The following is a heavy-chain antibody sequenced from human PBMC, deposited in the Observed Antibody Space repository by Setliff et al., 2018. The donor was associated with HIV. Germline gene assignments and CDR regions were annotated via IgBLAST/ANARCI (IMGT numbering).Heavy chain of an antibody. V-gene: IGHV3-48*02. CDR3: ARVGRIYYFEH. CDR2: INAATVTTT. D-gene: IGHD1-26*01. Sequence: GGSLRLSCAASGFNFKTYSMNWVRQAPGKGLEWIAYINAATVTTTVYYADSVKGRFTVSRDNAKNSLFLDMNSLRDDDSAVYYCARVGRIYYFEHWGQGTVVTVSS. CDR1: GFNFKTYS. J-gene: IGHJ4*02.